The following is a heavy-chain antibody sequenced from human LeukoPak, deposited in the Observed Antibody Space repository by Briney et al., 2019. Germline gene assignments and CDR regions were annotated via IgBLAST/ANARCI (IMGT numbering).Heavy chain of an antibody. D-gene: IGHD2-21*02. J-gene: IGHJ3*02. V-gene: IGHV1-69*05. CDR2: IIPIFGTA. CDR1: GGTFSSYA. Sequence: SVKVSCKASGGTFSSYAISWVRQAPGQGLEWMGGIIPIFGTANYAQKFQGRVTITTDESTSTAYMELSSPRSEDTAVYYCARTQNVVVTAIYAFDIWGQGTMVTVSS. CDR3: ARTQNVVVTAIYAFDI.